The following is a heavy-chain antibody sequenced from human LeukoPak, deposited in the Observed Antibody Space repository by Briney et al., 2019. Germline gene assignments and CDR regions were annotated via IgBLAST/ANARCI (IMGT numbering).Heavy chain of an antibody. CDR2: ISAYNGNT. CDR1: GYTFTSYG. D-gene: IGHD5-18*01. J-gene: IGHJ4*02. V-gene: IGHV1-18*01. Sequence: ASVKVSRKASGYTFTSYGISWVRQAPGQGLEWMGWISAYNGNTNYAQKLQGRVTMTTDTSTSTAYMELRSLRSDDTAVYYCASWIQLWLLDYWGQGTLVTVSS. CDR3: ASWIQLWLLDY.